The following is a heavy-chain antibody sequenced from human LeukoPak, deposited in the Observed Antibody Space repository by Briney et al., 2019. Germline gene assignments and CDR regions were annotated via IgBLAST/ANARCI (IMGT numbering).Heavy chain of an antibody. V-gene: IGHV1-2*02. CDR2: INPNSGGT. J-gene: IGHJ4*02. D-gene: IGHD5-18*01. CDR3: ARDVNVDTAMVSSG. CDR1: GYTFTSYG. Sequence: ASVKVSCKASGYTFTSYGIRWVRQAPGQGLEWMGWINPNSGGTNYAQKFQGRVTMTRDTSISTAYMELSRLRSDDTAVYYCARDVNVDTAMVSSGWGQGTLVTVSS.